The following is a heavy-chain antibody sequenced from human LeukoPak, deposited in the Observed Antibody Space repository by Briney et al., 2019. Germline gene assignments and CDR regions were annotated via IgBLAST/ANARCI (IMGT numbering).Heavy chain of an antibody. V-gene: IGHV3-53*01. CDR3: ARDMAYHDMLTGFEVSRFFDY. CDR2: IYAGGTT. Sequence: SGGSLRLSCAASGFTVSSNYMGWVRQASGKGLEWVSLIYAGGTTYYATSVKGRFTLSRDSSKNTVYLQMNYVRAEDTAVYYCARDMAYHDMLTGFEVSRFFDYWGQGTLVTVSS. CDR1: GFTVSSNY. D-gene: IGHD3-9*01. J-gene: IGHJ4*02.